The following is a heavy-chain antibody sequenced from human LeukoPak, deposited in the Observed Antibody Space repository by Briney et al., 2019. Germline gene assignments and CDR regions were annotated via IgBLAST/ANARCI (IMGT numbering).Heavy chain of an antibody. CDR2: IYHSGST. Sequence: SETLSLTCTASGGSISSGGYYWSWIRQPPGKGLEWIGYIYHSGSTYYNPSLKSRVTISVDRSKNQFSLKLSSVTAADTAVYYCARGLDGTTGAFDIWGQGTMVTVSS. J-gene: IGHJ3*02. D-gene: IGHD1-7*01. V-gene: IGHV4-30-2*01. CDR1: GGSISSGGYY. CDR3: ARGLDGTTGAFDI.